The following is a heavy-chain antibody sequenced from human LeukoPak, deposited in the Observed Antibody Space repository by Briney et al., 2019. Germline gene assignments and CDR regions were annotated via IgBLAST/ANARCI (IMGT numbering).Heavy chain of an antibody. Sequence: GGSLRLSCAASGLTFSSYSMNWVRQAPGKGLEWVSSISSSSSYIYYADSVKGRFTISRDNAKNSLYLQMNSLRAEDTAVYYCARALPAAIFRPERNYGMDVWGQGTTVTVSS. CDR1: GLTFSSYS. V-gene: IGHV3-21*01. D-gene: IGHD2-2*01. J-gene: IGHJ6*02. CDR3: ARALPAAIFRPERNYGMDV. CDR2: ISSSSSYI.